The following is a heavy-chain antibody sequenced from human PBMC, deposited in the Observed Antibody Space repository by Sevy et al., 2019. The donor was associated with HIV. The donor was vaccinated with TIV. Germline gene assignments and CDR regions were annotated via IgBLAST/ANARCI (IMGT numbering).Heavy chain of an antibody. D-gene: IGHD6-19*01. Sequence: GGSLRLSCAASGFSFSKAWMSCVRQAPGKGLEWVGRIKSKSDGGATDYTAPVKGRFTISRDDSEGTVFLQMTSLKVEDTAVYYCTTDLSSGSFKVYWGQGTLVTVSS. CDR1: GFSFSKAW. J-gene: IGHJ4*02. V-gene: IGHV3-15*01. CDR2: IKSKSDGGAT. CDR3: TTDLSSGSFKVY.